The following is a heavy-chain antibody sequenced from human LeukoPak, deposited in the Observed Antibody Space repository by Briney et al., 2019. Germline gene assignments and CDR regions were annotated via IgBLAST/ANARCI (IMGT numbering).Heavy chain of an antibody. CDR2: IYYTGST. J-gene: IGHJ4*02. D-gene: IGHD3-22*01. CDR1: GGSISSYY. Sequence: PSETVSLTCTVSGGSISSYYWSWIRQPPGKGLEWIGYIYYTGSTNYNPSLKSRVTISVDTSKNHFSLKLSSVTAADTAVYYCARMYDSSGYYYPFDYWGQGTLVTVSS. V-gene: IGHV4-59*08. CDR3: ARMYDSSGYYYPFDY.